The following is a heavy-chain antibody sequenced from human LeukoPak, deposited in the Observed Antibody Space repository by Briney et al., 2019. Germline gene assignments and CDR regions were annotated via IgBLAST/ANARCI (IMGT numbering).Heavy chain of an antibody. Sequence: PSETLSLTCTVSGYSISSGYYWGWIRQPPGKGLEWIGSIYHSGSTYYNPSLKSRVTISVDTSKNQFSLKLSSVTAADTAVYYCARRRAFDIWGQGTMVTVSS. J-gene: IGHJ3*02. CDR2: IYHSGST. CDR1: GYSISSGYY. CDR3: ARRRAFDI. V-gene: IGHV4-38-2*02.